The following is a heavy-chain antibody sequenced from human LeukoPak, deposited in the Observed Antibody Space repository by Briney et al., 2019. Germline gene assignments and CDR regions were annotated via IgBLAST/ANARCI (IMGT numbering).Heavy chain of an antibody. CDR2: ISWNSGSI. Sequence: GGSLRLSCAASGFTFDDYAMHWVRQAPGKGLEGVSGISWNSGSIGYADSVKGRFTISRDNAKNSLYLQMNSLRPEDTALYYCAKDIGSGSYYHFDYWGQGTLVTVSS. CDR1: GFTFDDYA. CDR3: AKDIGSGSYYHFDY. V-gene: IGHV3-9*01. J-gene: IGHJ4*02. D-gene: IGHD3-10*01.